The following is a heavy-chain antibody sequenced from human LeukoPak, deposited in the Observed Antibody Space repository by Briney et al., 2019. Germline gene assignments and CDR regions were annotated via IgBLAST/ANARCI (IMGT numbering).Heavy chain of an antibody. D-gene: IGHD3-10*02. CDR3: AKDRNYVGTLDY. V-gene: IGHV3-30*18. Sequence: GGSLRLSCAASGFTFSSYDIHWVRQAPGKGLEWVAVLSYDGSNKYYADSVKGRFTISRDNSKNTLYLQMNSLRAEDTAVYYCAKDRNYVGTLDYWGQGTLVTVSS. CDR1: GFTFSSYD. J-gene: IGHJ4*02. CDR2: LSYDGSNK.